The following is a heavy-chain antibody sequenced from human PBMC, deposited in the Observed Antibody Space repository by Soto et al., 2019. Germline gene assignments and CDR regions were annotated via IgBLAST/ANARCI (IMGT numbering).Heavy chain of an antibody. CDR3: ARRRSYSGGASAFYFDY. Sequence: WVRQAPGQGLEWIGIIDPSGGSTSYSQKFQGRVTMTRDTSTSTVYMEMSSLRSDDTAMFYCARRRSYSGGASAFYFDYWGQGTLVTVSS. J-gene: IGHJ4*02. V-gene: IGHV1-46*01. CDR2: IDPSGGST. D-gene: IGHD2-21*01.